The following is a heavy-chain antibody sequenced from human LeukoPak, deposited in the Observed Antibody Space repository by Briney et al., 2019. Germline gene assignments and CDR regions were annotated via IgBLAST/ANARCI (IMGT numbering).Heavy chain of an antibody. D-gene: IGHD5-24*01. J-gene: IGHJ3*02. V-gene: IGHV3-33*01. Sequence: PGGSLRLSCAASGFTFSSYGMHWVRQAPGKGLEWVAVIWYDGSNKYYADSVKGRFTISRDNSKNTLYLQMNSLRAEDTAVYYCASMAASDAFDIWGQGTMVTVSS. CDR2: IWYDGSNK. CDR3: ASMAASDAFDI. CDR1: GFTFSSYG.